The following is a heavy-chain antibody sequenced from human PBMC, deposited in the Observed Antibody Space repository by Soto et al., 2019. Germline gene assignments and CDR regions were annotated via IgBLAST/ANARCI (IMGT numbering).Heavy chain of an antibody. Sequence: EVQLVESGGGLVQPGGSLRLSCAASGFTFSGSWMHWVRQAPGKGLVWVSRINGDGSGTSYADFVKGRFTISRDDAKNTLFLQMNGLRAEDTAVYYCARVIFGWGTANDYWGQGTLVTVSS. V-gene: IGHV3-74*01. CDR1: GFTFSGSW. CDR2: INGDGSGT. CDR3: ARVIFGWGTANDY. D-gene: IGHD3-3*01. J-gene: IGHJ4*02.